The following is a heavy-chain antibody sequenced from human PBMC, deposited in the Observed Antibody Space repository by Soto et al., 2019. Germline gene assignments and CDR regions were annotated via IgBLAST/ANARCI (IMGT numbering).Heavy chain of an antibody. V-gene: IGHV3-21*01. Sequence: GSLRLSCAASGFSFSSFSMNWVRQAPGKGPEWVSAISSSSSHTYYEDSVKGRFTISRDNAKNSLYLQLNSLRAEDTAVYYCARDRSGSYPPGDGMDVWGQGTTVTVSS. CDR2: ISSSSSHT. CDR1: GFSFSSFS. J-gene: IGHJ6*02. CDR3: ARDRSGSYPPGDGMDV. D-gene: IGHD3-10*01.